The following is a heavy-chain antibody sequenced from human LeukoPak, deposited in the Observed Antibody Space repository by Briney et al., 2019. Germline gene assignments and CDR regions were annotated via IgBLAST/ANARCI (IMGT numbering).Heavy chain of an antibody. V-gene: IGHV1-8*02. CDR1: GYTFTSYG. D-gene: IGHD4-17*01. Sequence: ASVKVSCKASGYTFTSYGISWVRQAPGQGLEWMGWMNPNSGNTGYAQKFQGGVTMTRNTSISTAYMELSSQRSEDTAVYYCARSVSGDYDGDYWGQGTLVTVSS. CDR2: MNPNSGNT. J-gene: IGHJ4*02. CDR3: ARSVSGDYDGDY.